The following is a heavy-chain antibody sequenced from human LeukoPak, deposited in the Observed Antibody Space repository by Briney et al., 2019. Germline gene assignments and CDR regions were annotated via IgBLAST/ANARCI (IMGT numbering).Heavy chain of an antibody. D-gene: IGHD6-13*01. Sequence: AGSLRLSCAASELTFSSYEMNWVRQGPGKGLEWISYISSASNMIYYAESVKGRFTISRDNAKNSLYLQMNSLRAEDTAVYYCATASGSWYRYYFDSWGQGILVTVSS. CDR1: ELTFSSYE. CDR2: ISSASNMI. J-gene: IGHJ4*02. CDR3: ATASGSWYRYYFDS. V-gene: IGHV3-48*03.